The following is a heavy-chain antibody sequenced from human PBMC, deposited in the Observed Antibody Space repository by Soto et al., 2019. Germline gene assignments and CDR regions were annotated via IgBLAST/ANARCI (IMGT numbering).Heavy chain of an antibody. CDR1: GFTFSSYG. J-gene: IGHJ3*02. V-gene: IGHV3-30*18. D-gene: IGHD5-12*01. CDR3: AKLTINGGGGDAFDI. CDR2: ISYDGSNK. Sequence: QVQLVESGGGVVQPGRSLRLSCAASGFTFSSYGMHWVRQAPGKGLEWVAVISYDGSNKYYADSVKGRFTISRDNSKNTVYLQMNSLRAEDTAVYYCAKLTINGGGGDAFDIWGQGTMVTVSS.